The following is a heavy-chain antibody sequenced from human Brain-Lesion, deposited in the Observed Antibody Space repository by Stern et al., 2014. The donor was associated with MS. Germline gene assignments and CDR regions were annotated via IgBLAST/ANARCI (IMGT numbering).Heavy chain of an antibody. J-gene: IGHJ6*02. CDR1: GGSISSDNYY. V-gene: IGHV4-31*03. D-gene: IGHD2-2*01. Sequence: VQLVESGPGLVKPSQTLSLTCTVSGGSISSDNYYWTWILQHPGKGLEWIGHIYYSGTTYYNPSLKSRVSITVDTSQNLFSLRLSSVTAADTAVYYCARDHFTTSLDVWGHGTTVTVSS. CDR2: IYYSGTT. CDR3: ARDHFTTSLDV.